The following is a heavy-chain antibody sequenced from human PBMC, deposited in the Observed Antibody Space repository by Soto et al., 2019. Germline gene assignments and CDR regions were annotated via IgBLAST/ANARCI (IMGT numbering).Heavy chain of an antibody. Sequence: ASVKVSCKASGGTFSSYAISWVLQAPGQGLEWMGGIIPIFGTANYAQKFQGRVTITADESTSTAYMELSSLRSEDTAVYYCARDRGYYYDSSGYYYWGQGTLVTVSS. J-gene: IGHJ4*02. CDR2: IIPIFGTA. V-gene: IGHV1-69*13. D-gene: IGHD3-22*01. CDR3: ARDRGYYYDSSGYYY. CDR1: GGTFSSYA.